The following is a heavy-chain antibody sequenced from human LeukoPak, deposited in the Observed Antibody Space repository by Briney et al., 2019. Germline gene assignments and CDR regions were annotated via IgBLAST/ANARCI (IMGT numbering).Heavy chain of an antibody. CDR2: INPSGGST. CDR3: ARDRVATIYYQYAMDV. Sequence: ASVKVSCKASGYTFTSYYMHWVRQAPGQGLEWVGRINPSGGSTSYAQKFQGRVTMTRDTSTSTVYMELNSLRSEDTAVYYCARDRVATIYYQYAMDVWGQGTTVTVSS. CDR1: GYTFTSYY. D-gene: IGHD5-12*01. V-gene: IGHV1-46*01. J-gene: IGHJ6*02.